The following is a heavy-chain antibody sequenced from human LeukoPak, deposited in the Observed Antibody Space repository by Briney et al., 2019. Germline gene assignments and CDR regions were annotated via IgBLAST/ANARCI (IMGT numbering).Heavy chain of an antibody. V-gene: IGHV1-46*01. J-gene: IGHJ4*02. CDR2: INPSGGST. CDR1: GGTFTSYA. CDR3: ARGLGSYYDILTGYPTFDY. D-gene: IGHD3-9*01. Sequence: ASVKVSCKASGGTFTSYAISWVRQAPGQGLEWMGIINPSGGSTSYAQKFQGRVTMTRDMSTSTVYMELSSLRSEDTAVYYCARGLGSYYDILTGYPTFDYWGQGTLVTVSS.